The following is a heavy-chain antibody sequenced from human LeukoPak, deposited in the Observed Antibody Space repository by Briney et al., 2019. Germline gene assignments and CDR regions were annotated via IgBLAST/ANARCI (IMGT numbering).Heavy chain of an antibody. CDR1: GLTFDDYT. D-gene: IGHD6-13*01. CDR2: INWDGSDT. J-gene: IGHJ6*03. Sequence: GSLDLSGEASGLTFDDYTMNGVRTAGGRGGEWVSHINWDGSDTYYADSVKGRFTISRDNSKNSLYLQLNSLRTEDTALYYCAKDGAAAGRNYYYYYMDVWGKGTTVTVSS. CDR3: AKDGAAAGRNYYYYYMDV. V-gene: IGHV3-43*01.